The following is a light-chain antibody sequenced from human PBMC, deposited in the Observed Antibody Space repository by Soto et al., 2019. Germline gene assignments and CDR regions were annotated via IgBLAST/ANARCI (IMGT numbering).Light chain of an antibody. Sequence: DIQMTQSPSTLSASVGDRVTITCRASQSINIWLAWYQQKPGKAPKLLIFDVSSLESGVPSRFSGSGSGTEFTLTISNLQPDDFATYYCQRYDTLWTMFGQGTKVDI. CDR2: DVS. CDR3: QRYDTLWTM. J-gene: IGKJ1*01. V-gene: IGKV1-5*01. CDR1: QSINIW.